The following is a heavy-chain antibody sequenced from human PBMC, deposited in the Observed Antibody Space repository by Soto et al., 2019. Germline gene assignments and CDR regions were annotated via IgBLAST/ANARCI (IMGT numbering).Heavy chain of an antibody. CDR2: ISGGDGSP. V-gene: IGHV3-23*01. D-gene: IGHD3-16*01. J-gene: IGHJ4*02. CDR1: GFTFSSSA. CDR3: AKWHTYNYDSLAFSGFDC. Sequence: PGESLTISCTASGFTFSSSAMTWVRQAPGKELEWVSAISGGDGSPSYADSVKGRFTISRDNSKNTLYLHMNSLRADDTAAYYCAKWHTYNYDSLAFSGFDCWGQGTQVTVSS.